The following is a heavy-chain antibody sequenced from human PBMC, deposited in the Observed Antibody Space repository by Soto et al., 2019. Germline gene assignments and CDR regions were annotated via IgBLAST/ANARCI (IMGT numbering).Heavy chain of an antibody. V-gene: IGHV1-18*01. Sequence: QVQLVQSGAEVKKPGASVKVSCKASGYTFTSYGISWVRQAPGQGLEWMGWISAYNGNTNYAQKHQGRYTMTTDTSTSTAYMELRSLRSDDTAVYYCAKLLSSSWTPLDAFDIWGQGTMVTVSS. D-gene: IGHD6-13*01. CDR1: GYTFTSYG. J-gene: IGHJ3*02. CDR3: AKLLSSSWTPLDAFDI. CDR2: ISAYNGNT.